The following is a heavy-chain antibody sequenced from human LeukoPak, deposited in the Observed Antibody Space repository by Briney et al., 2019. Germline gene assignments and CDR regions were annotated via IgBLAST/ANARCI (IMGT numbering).Heavy chain of an antibody. CDR1: GGTFSSYA. CDR3: ARKGSRYQLLSGSGLWFDP. CDR2: ISAYNGNT. J-gene: IGHJ5*02. D-gene: IGHD2-2*01. V-gene: IGHV1-18*01. Sequence: ASVKVSCKASGGTFSSYAISWVRQAPGQGLEWMGWISAYNGNTNYAQKLQGRVTMTTDTSTSTAYMELRSLRSDDTAVYYCARKGSRYQLLSGSGLWFDPWGQGTLVTVSS.